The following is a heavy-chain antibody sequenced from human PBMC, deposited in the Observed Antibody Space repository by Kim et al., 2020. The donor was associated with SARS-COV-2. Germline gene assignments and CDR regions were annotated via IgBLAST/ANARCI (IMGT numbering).Heavy chain of an antibody. CDR2: IYYSGTT. V-gene: IGHV4-39*01. D-gene: IGHD6-13*01. J-gene: IGHJ4*02. Sequence: SETLSLTCTVSGGSVSNTNFYWGWVRQPPGKGLDWIGIIYYSGTTYYNPSLKSRVTISVDTSKNQFSLELTSVTAADTAVYYCNGGPTDGIGFDYWGQGTLVTVSS. CDR3: NGGPTDGIGFDY. CDR1: GGSVSNTNFY.